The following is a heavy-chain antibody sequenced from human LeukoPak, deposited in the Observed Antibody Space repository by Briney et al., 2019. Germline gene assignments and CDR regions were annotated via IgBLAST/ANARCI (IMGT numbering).Heavy chain of an antibody. V-gene: IGHV3-53*01. J-gene: IGHJ6*02. CDR1: GFTVSSNY. CDR3: ARGPPPRRFGMDV. Sequence: PGGSLRLSCAASGFTVSSNYMSWVRQAPGKGLEWVSVIYSGGSTYYADSVKGRFTISRDNSKNTLYLQMNSLRAEDTAVYYCARGPPPRRFGMDVWGQGTTVTVSS. CDR2: IYSGGST.